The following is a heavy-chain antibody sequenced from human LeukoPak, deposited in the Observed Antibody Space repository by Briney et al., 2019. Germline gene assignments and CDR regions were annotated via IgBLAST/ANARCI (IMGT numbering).Heavy chain of an antibody. Sequence: ASVKVSCKASGYPFRSYVIHWLRQAPGQNLEWIGWINPANGNTKYSRNFQGRVTITRDTSASVVYMELISLTYEDTAVYFCARDGYDADGYLDYWGQGALVPVSS. CDR1: GYPFRSYV. CDR2: INPANGNT. CDR3: ARDGYDADGYLDY. V-gene: IGHV1-3*01. D-gene: IGHD5-18*01. J-gene: IGHJ4*02.